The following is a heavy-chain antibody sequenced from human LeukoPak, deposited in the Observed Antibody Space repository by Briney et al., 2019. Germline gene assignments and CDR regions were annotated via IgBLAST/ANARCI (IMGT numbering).Heavy chain of an antibody. J-gene: IGHJ6*03. V-gene: IGHV3-11*01. CDR1: GFTFSDYY. Sequence: PGGSLRLSCAASGFTFSDYYMSWIRQAPGKGLEWVSYISSSGSTIYYADSVKGRFTISRDNAKNSLYLQMNSLRAEDTAVYYCARDSSAVVPAGSYMDVWGKGTTVTVSS. D-gene: IGHD2-2*01. CDR2: ISSSGSTI. CDR3: ARDSSAVVPAGSYMDV.